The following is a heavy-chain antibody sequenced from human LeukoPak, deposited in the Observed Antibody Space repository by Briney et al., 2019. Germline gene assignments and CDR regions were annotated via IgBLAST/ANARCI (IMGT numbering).Heavy chain of an antibody. D-gene: IGHD3-9*01. J-gene: IGHJ6*02. V-gene: IGHV4-4*02. CDR2: IYHSGST. CDR1: GGSISSSNL. Sequence: SGTLSLTCAVSGGSISSSNLWSWVRQPPGKGLEWIGEIYHSGSTNYNPSLKSRVTISVDTSKNQFSLKLSSVTAADTAVYYCARGSNVYDILTGYYSRPNYYYYYGMDVWGQGTTVTVSS. CDR3: ARGSNVYDILTGYYSRPNYYYYYGMDV.